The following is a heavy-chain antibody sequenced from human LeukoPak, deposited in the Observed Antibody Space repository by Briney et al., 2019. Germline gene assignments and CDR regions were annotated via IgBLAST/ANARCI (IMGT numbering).Heavy chain of an antibody. J-gene: IGHJ4*02. CDR3: ARLVQWLVDY. CDR1: GGSISSYY. CDR2: IYTSGST. D-gene: IGHD6-19*01. V-gene: IGHV4-4*07. Sequence: PSETLSLTCNVSGGSISSYYWSWIRQPAGKGLEWIRRIYTSGSTYYNPSLKSRVTISVDTSKNQFSLKLSSVTAADTAVYYCARLVQWLVDYWGQGTLVTVSS.